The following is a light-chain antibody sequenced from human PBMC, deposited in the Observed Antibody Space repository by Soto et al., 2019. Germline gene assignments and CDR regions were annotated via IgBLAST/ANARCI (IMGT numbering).Light chain of an antibody. CDR3: QHYKSYSEA. Sequence: DIPLTQSPSALPASVGERVTISCRASQSISNWLAWYQQKPGKAPKLLIYKASTLKSGVPSRFSGSGSGTEFTLAISSLQPDDFATYYCQHYKSYSEAFGQGTKVDIK. J-gene: IGKJ1*01. CDR2: KAS. V-gene: IGKV1-5*03. CDR1: QSISNW.